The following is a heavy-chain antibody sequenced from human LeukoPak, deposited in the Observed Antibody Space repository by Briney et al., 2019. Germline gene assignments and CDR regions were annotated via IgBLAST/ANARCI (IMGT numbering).Heavy chain of an antibody. CDR3: ARHRQWLAHYYYYYMDV. J-gene: IGHJ6*03. CDR2: IYFSGST. D-gene: IGHD6-19*01. CDR1: GGSISSYY. Sequence: PSETLSLTCTVSGGSISSYYWGWIRQPPGKGLEWVGSIYFSGSTYYNPSLKSRVTISVDTSKNQFSLKLSSVTAADTAVCYCARHRQWLAHYYYYYMDVWGKGTTVTVSS. V-gene: IGHV4-39*01.